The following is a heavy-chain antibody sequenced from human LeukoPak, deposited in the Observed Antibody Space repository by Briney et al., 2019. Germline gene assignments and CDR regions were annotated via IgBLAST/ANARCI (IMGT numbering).Heavy chain of an antibody. CDR3: ARAAGDYCTNGVCYKDYYYMDV. Sequence: ASVKVSCKASGYTFTGYYMHWVRQAPGQGLEWMGWINPNSGGTNYAQKFQGRVTMTRDTSISTAYMELSRLRSDDTAVYYCARAAGDYCTNGVCYKDYYYMDVWGKGTTVTVSS. CDR1: GYTFTGYY. D-gene: IGHD2-8*01. V-gene: IGHV1-2*02. CDR2: INPNSGGT. J-gene: IGHJ6*03.